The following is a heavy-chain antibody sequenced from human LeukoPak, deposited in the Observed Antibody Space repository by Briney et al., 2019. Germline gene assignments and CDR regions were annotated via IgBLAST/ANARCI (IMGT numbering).Heavy chain of an antibody. CDR1: GFTFSSYA. V-gene: IGHV3-23*01. D-gene: IGHD3-22*01. Sequence: GGSLRLSCAASGFTFSSYAMSWVRQAPGKGLEWVSAISGSGGSTYYADYVKGRFTISRDNSKNTLYLQMNRLRAEDTAVYYCAKSPMIVVVIGAFDIWGQGTMVTVSS. J-gene: IGHJ3*02. CDR3: AKSPMIVVVIGAFDI. CDR2: ISGSGGST.